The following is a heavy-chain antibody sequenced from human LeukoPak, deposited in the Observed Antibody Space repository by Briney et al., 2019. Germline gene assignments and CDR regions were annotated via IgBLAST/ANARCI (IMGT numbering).Heavy chain of an antibody. J-gene: IGHJ3*01. D-gene: IGHD3-10*01. CDR2: MNPNSGNT. Sequence: ASVKVSCKASGYTFTSYDINWVRQATGQGLKWMGWMNPNSGNTGYAQKFQGRVTMTRNTSISTAYMELSSLRSEDTAVYYCARVVIDYYGSGSPTVWGQGTMVTVSS. V-gene: IGHV1-8*01. CDR3: ARVVIDYYGSGSPTV. CDR1: GYTFTSYD.